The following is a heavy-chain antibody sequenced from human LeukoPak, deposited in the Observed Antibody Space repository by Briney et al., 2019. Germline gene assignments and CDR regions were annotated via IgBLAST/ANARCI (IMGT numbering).Heavy chain of an antibody. CDR2: INPNSGGT. D-gene: IGHD1-26*01. J-gene: IGHJ4*02. V-gene: IGHV1-2*02. CDR3: ARVLIVGANHFDY. CDR1: GYTFTGYY. Sequence: ASVKVSCKASGYTFTGYYMHWVRQAPGQGLEWMGWINPNSGGTNYAQKFQGRVTMTRDTSISTAYMELSRLRSDDTAVYYCARVLIVGANHFDYWGQGTLVTVSS.